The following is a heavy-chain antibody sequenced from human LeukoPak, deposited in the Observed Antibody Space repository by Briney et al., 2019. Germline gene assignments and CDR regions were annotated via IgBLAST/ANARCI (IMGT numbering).Heavy chain of an antibody. CDR2: INPNSGGT. Sequence: ASVKVSCKASGYTFTGYYMRWVRQAPGQGGEWMGWINPNSGGTNYAQKFQGRVTMTRDTSISTAYMELSRLRSDDTAVYYCARVRGSSWYGDYWGQGTLVTASS. D-gene: IGHD6-13*01. J-gene: IGHJ4*02. CDR1: GYTFTGYY. V-gene: IGHV1-2*02. CDR3: ARVRGSSWYGDY.